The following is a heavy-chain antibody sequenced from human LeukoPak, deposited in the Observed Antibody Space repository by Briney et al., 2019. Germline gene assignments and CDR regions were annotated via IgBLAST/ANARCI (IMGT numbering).Heavy chain of an antibody. J-gene: IGHJ4*02. V-gene: IGHV4-34*01. CDR1: GGSFSGYY. CDR3: ASYRARYCSSTSCPRPFDY. D-gene: IGHD2-2*01. Sequence: SETLSLTCAVYGGSFSGYYWSWIRQPPGKGLEWIGEINHSGSTNYNPSLKSRVTISVDTSKNQFSLKLSSVTAADTAVYYCASYRARYCSSTSCPRPFDYWGQGTLVTVPS. CDR2: INHSGST.